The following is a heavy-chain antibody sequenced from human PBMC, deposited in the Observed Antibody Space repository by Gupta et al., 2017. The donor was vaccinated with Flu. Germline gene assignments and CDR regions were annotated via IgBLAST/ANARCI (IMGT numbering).Heavy chain of an antibody. J-gene: IGHJ4*02. CDR1: GFTFSSYW. CDR3: ARGVRQQLVRALYYFDY. Sequence: EVQLVESGGGLVQPGGSLRLSCAASGFTFSSYWMSWVRQAPGKGLEWVANIKQDGSEKYYVDSVKGRFTISRDNAKNSLYLQMNSLRAEDTAVYYCARGVRQQLVRALYYFDYWGQGTLVTVSS. CDR2: IKQDGSEK. V-gene: IGHV3-7*04. D-gene: IGHD6-13*01.